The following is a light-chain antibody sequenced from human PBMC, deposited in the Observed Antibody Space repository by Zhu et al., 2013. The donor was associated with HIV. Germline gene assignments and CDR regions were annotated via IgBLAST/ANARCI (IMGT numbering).Light chain of an antibody. CDR2: GAS. CDR1: QSVSSSY. CDR3: QQYTISPYT. J-gene: IGKJ2*01. Sequence: EIVLTQSPGTLSLSPGERGTLSCRASQSVSSSYLAWYQQKPGQAPRLLIYGASNRATGVPDRFSGSGSGIDFTLTISRLEPEDFAVYYCQQYTISPYTFGQGTKLEIK. V-gene: IGKV3-20*01.